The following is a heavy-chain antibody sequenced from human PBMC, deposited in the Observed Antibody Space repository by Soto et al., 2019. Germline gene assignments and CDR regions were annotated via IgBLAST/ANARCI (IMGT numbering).Heavy chain of an antibody. CDR1: GGSISSSSYY. Sequence: SETLSLTCTVSGGSISSSSYYWGWIRQPPGKGLEWIGSIYYSGSTYYNPSLKSRVTISVDTSKNQFSLKLSSVTAADTAVYYCARPPPGDSSGYYYFAFDIWGQGTMVTVSS. D-gene: IGHD3-22*01. CDR3: ARPPPGDSSGYYYFAFDI. CDR2: IYYSGST. J-gene: IGHJ3*02. V-gene: IGHV4-39*01.